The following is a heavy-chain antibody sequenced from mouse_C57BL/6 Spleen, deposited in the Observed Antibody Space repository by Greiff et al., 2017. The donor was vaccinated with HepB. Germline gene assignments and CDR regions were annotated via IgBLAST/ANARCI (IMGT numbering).Heavy chain of an antibody. J-gene: IGHJ1*03. V-gene: IGHV1-72*01. CDR1: GYTFTSYW. Sequence: VQLQQPGAELVKPGASVKLCCKASGYTFTSYWMHWVKQRPGRGLEWIGRIDPNSGGTKYNEKFKSKATLTVDKPSSTAYMQLSSLTSEDSAVYYCASSYYGSSYGDWYFDVWGTGTTVTVSS. D-gene: IGHD1-1*01. CDR2: IDPNSGGT. CDR3: ASSYYGSSYGDWYFDV.